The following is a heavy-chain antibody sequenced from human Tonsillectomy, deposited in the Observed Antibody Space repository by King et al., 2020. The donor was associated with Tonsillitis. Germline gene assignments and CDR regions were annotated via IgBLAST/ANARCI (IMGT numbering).Heavy chain of an antibody. Sequence: QLVQSGAEVKKPGASVKVSCKASGYTFTGYYMHWVRQAPGQGLEWMGWINPNSGGTNYAQKFQGWVTMTRDTSISTAYMELSRLRSDDTAVYYCARDRSSSWYAQYNWFDPWGQGTLVTVSS. CDR2: INPNSGGT. CDR1: GYTFTGYY. V-gene: IGHV1-2*04. D-gene: IGHD6-13*01. J-gene: IGHJ5*02. CDR3: ARDRSSSWYAQYNWFDP.